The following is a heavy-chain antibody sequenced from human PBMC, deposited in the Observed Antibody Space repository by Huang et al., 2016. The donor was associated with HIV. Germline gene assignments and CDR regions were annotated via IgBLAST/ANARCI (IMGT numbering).Heavy chain of an antibody. CDR1: GFTFRTYT. Sequence: QVKLVESGGGVVQPGISLRLSGAASGFTFRTYTFHWVRQAPGKGLEWVAGISYNGGKKVYADSMKGRFTISRDNSKNTVYLEVSSPRPEDSAVYYCTREFTTSVQFFDLWGQGTLVTVSS. CDR3: TREFTTSVQFFDL. J-gene: IGHJ4*02. D-gene: IGHD4-4*01. CDR2: ISYNGGKK. V-gene: IGHV3-30*04.